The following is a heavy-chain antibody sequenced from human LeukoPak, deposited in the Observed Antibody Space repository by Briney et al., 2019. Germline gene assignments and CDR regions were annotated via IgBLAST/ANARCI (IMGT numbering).Heavy chain of an antibody. CDR1: GFTFSSYS. CDR2: ISSSSSYI. CDR3: ARAVMYYDILTGYYIGWFDP. D-gene: IGHD3-9*01. J-gene: IGHJ5*02. V-gene: IGHV3-21*01. Sequence: GGSLRLSCAASGFTFSSYSMNWVRQAPGKGLEWVSSISSSSSYIYYADSVKGRFTISRDNAKNSLYLQMNSLRAEDTAVYYYARAVMYYDILTGYYIGWFDPWGQGTLVTVSS.